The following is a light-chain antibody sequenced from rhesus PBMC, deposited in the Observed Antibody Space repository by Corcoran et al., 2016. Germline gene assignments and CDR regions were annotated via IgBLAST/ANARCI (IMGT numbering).Light chain of an antibody. V-gene: IGKV1-25*01. CDR3: QHYYSTPFT. J-gene: IGKJ3*01. CDR1: QGITHD. Sequence: DIQMTQSPSSLSASVGDRVTITCRASQGITHDLAWYQQKPGETPKLLIYEASCLQSGIPSRFSGSGSGTDFTLTISSLQSEDFATYYCQHYYSTPFTFGPGTKLDIK. CDR2: EAS.